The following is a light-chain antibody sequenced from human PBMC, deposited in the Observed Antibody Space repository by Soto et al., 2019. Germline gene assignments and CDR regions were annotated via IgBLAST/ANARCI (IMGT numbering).Light chain of an antibody. V-gene: IGKV1-5*01. CDR2: DAS. CDR1: QSISDY. CDR3: QQYNNYWT. Sequence: DIQMTQSPSTLSASVGDIVIITCRASQSISDYLAWYQQKPGKAPKLLIYDASSLESGVPSRFSGSGSATEFTLTISSLQPDDFATYYCQQYNNYWTFGQGTKVDIK. J-gene: IGKJ1*01.